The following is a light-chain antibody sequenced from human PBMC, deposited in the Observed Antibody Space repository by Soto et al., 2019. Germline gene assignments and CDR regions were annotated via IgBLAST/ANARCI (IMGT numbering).Light chain of an antibody. V-gene: IGKV1-5*01. CDR3: QQYHRLMYT. CDR2: EAS. J-gene: IGKJ2*01. Sequence: DIQMTQSPSTLSASVGDRVTITCRASQSVRNWLAWYQQKPGKAPKLLIFEASSLEVGVPSRFSGSGSGTEFTLTISNLQADDFATYYCQQYHRLMYTFGQGTKLEIK. CDR1: QSVRNW.